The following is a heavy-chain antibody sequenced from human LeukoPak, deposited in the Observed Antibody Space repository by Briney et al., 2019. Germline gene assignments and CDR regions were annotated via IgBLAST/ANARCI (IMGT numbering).Heavy chain of an antibody. CDR1: GYSFTTYW. CDR2: IYPGDSDT. J-gene: IGHJ4*02. Sequence: GESLKISCEASGYSFTTYWISWVRQMPGKGLEWMGIIYPGDSDTRYSPSFQGQVTISADKSINTAYLQWSSLKASDTAMYYCARQHGSGSYYSRAIDYWGQGTLVTVSS. V-gene: IGHV5-51*01. D-gene: IGHD3-10*01. CDR3: ARQHGSGSYYSRAIDY.